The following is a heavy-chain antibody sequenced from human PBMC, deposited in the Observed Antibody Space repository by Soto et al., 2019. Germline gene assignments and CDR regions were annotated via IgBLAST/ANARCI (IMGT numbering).Heavy chain of an antibody. CDR3: AKDAGIWFGQLFTNFDY. D-gene: IGHD3-10*01. CDR1: GFTFDDYS. Sequence: GGSLRLSGAASGFTFDDYSIHWVRQAPWKGLERVSGISWNSGSIGYADSVKGRFTISRDNDKNSLYLQMNSLRAEDTALYYCAKDAGIWFGQLFTNFDYWGQGTLATVSS. V-gene: IGHV3-9*01. J-gene: IGHJ4*02. CDR2: ISWNSGSI.